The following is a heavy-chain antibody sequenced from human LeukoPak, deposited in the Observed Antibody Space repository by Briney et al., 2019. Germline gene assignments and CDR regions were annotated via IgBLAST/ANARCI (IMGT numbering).Heavy chain of an antibody. CDR3: ARDTVVGATRGYFDY. D-gene: IGHD1-26*01. CDR1: GYTFITNW. CDR2: VYPGDSDT. Sequence: GESLKISCKGSGYTFITNWIGWVRQVPGKGLEWMGIVYPGDSDTRYSPSFQGQVTISADKSISTAYLQWSSLKASDTAMYYCARDTVVGATRGYFDYWGQGTLVTVSS. V-gene: IGHV5-51*01. J-gene: IGHJ4*02.